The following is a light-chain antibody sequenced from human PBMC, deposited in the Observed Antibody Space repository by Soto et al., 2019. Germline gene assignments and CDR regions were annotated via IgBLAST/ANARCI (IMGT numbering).Light chain of an antibody. V-gene: IGKV1-39*01. Sequence: DIQMTQSPSSLSASVGDRVAITCRASQSITTHVNWYQQKPGKAPKLLIYAASILQSGLPSRFSGSGSGTDFTLTISSLQPEDFATYYCQQSYSTPTPPTFGQGTKLEIK. CDR1: QSITTH. CDR2: AAS. J-gene: IGKJ2*01. CDR3: QQSYSTPTPPT.